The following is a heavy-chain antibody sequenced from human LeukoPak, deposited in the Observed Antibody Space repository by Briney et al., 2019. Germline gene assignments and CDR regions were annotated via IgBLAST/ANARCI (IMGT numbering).Heavy chain of an antibody. Sequence: GGSLRLSCAASGFTFRSYVMSWVRQAPGKGLEWVSVISGNGGSTYYADSVKGRFTISRDNSKNTLYLQMNSLRAEDTAVYYCAAPGRYCSSTSCYYPIHAFDIWGQGTMVTVSS. CDR3: AAPGRYCSSTSCYYPIHAFDI. J-gene: IGHJ3*02. D-gene: IGHD2-2*01. V-gene: IGHV3-23*01. CDR1: GFTFRSYV. CDR2: ISGNGGST.